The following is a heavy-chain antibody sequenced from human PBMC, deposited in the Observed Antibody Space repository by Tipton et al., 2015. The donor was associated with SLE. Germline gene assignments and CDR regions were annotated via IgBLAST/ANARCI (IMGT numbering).Heavy chain of an antibody. CDR3: VREGGMRSHYTD. D-gene: IGHD1-26*01. J-gene: IGHJ4*02. Sequence: TLSLTCSVSEYSIKRGFYWGWIRQSPGKGLEWIVNMYHSGTTYYNPSLKNRVTISLDMSKNEYSLGMKSVTAADTAVYYCVREGGMRSHYTDWGQGILVTVSS. CDR2: MYHSGTT. CDR1: EYSIKRGFY. V-gene: IGHV4-38-2*02.